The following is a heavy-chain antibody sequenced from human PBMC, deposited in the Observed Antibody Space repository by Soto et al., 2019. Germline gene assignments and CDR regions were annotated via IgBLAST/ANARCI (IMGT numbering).Heavy chain of an antibody. V-gene: IGHV1-69*01. D-gene: IGHD3-10*01. CDR3: ARDGETYYYGSGSYFCDY. J-gene: IGHJ4*02. Sequence: QVQLVQSGAEVKKPGSSVKVSCKASGGTFSSYAISWVRQAPGQGLEWMGGIIPIFGTANYAQKFQGRVTITADESTSTAYMELSSLRSEDTAVYSCARDGETYYYGSGSYFCDYWGQGTLVTVSS. CDR1: GGTFSSYA. CDR2: IIPIFGTA.